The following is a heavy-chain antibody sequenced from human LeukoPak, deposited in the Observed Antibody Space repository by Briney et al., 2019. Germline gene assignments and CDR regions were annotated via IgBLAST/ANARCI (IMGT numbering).Heavy chain of an antibody. CDR2: ISSSSSYI. V-gene: IGHV3-21*01. CDR1: GFTFSSYS. D-gene: IGHD6-19*01. J-gene: IGHJ4*02. Sequence: PGGSLRLSCAASGFTFSSYSMNWVRQAPGKGLEWVSSISSSSSYIYYADSVKGRFTISRDNAKNSLYLQMNSLRAEDTAVYYCARDKDSSGGLDYWGQGTLVTVSS. CDR3: ARDKDSSGGLDY.